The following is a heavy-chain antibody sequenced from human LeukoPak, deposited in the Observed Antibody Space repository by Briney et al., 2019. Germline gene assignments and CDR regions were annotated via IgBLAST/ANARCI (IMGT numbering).Heavy chain of an antibody. Sequence: ASVKVSCKASGYTFTGYYMHWVRQAPGQGLEWMGWINPNSGGTNYAQKFQGRVTMTRDTSISTAYMELSRLRSDDTAVYYCAGDLIVATDVTFDYWGQGTLVTVSS. CDR2: INPNSGGT. J-gene: IGHJ4*02. V-gene: IGHV1-2*02. CDR1: GYTFTGYY. CDR3: AGDLIVATDVTFDY. D-gene: IGHD5-12*01.